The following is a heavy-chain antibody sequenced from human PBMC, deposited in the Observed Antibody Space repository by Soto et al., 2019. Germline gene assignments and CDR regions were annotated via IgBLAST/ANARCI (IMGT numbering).Heavy chain of an antibody. J-gene: IGHJ6*02. D-gene: IGHD6-6*01. CDR2: INHSGST. V-gene: IGHV4-34*01. CDR3: ARFGSSSFFYSVYYYYGRDV. Sequence: SETLSLTCAVYGGSFSGYYWSWIRQPPGKGLEWIGEINHSGSTSYNPSLKSRVTISVDTSKNQFSLKLSSVTAADTAVYYCARFGSSSFFYSVYYYYGRDVGGQGPTVPVPS. CDR1: GGSFSGYY.